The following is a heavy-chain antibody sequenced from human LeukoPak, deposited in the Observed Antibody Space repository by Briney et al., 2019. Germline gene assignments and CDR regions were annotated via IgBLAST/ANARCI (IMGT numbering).Heavy chain of an antibody. Sequence: SETLSLTCTVSGGSISSSSYYWGWIRQPPGKGLEWIGYIYYSGSTNYNASLKSRVTISVDTSKNQFSLKLSSVTAADTAVYYCARHGVGSSWTYYYYGMDVWGQGTTVTVSS. CDR2: IYYSGST. J-gene: IGHJ6*02. D-gene: IGHD6-13*01. V-gene: IGHV4-61*05. CDR3: ARHGVGSSWTYYYYGMDV. CDR1: GGSISSSSYY.